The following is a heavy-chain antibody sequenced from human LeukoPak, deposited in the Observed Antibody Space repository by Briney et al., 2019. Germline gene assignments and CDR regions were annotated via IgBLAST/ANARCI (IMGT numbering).Heavy chain of an antibody. D-gene: IGHD6-6*01. V-gene: IGHV3-9*01. Sequence: GRSLRLSCAASGFTFDDYAMHWVRQAPGKGLEWVSGISWNSGSIGYADSVKGRFTISRDSAKNPLYLQMNSLRAEDTALYYCAKVGSSGTKESDYWGQGTLVTVSS. CDR3: AKVGSSGTKESDY. CDR2: ISWNSGSI. CDR1: GFTFDDYA. J-gene: IGHJ4*02.